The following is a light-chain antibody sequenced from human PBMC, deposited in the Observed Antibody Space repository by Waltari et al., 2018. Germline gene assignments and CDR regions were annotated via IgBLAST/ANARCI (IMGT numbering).Light chain of an antibody. J-gene: IGKJ1*01. CDR2: RAS. Sequence: VLTQSPGTLPLSPGDRAITSCTARESVTTNYLAWFQQRPGQAPRLLIYRASIRAAGVPDRFSGSGSGTDFSLTIRRLEPEDFAMYYCHRYDYVWTFGQGTKVEI. CDR1: ESVTTNY. V-gene: IGKV3-20*01. CDR3: HRYDYVWT.